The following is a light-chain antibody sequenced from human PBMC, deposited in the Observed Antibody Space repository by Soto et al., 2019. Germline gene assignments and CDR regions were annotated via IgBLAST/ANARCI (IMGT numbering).Light chain of an antibody. CDR3: QQYGDSPPT. V-gene: IGKV3-20*01. Sequence: IVLTQSPGTLSLSPGERATLSCRASQSVSSAFFAWYQQKPGQPLRLLIYAAASRATGIPDRFSGSGSATDFTLTISRLEPEDFAVYYCQQYGDSPPTFRRGTKVEIK. CDR1: QSVSSAF. CDR2: AAA. J-gene: IGKJ2*01.